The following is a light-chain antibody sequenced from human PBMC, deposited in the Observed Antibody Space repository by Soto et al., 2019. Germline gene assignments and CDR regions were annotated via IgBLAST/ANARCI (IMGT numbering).Light chain of an antibody. J-gene: IGKJ2*01. CDR3: QQFNSYPFMYT. Sequence: AIQLTQSPSSLSASVGDRVTITCRASQGISSALAWYQQKPGKAPKLLIYDASSLESGVTSRFSGSGSGTDFTFTISSLQPEDFATYYCQQFNSYPFMYTFGQGTKLEIK. CDR2: DAS. CDR1: QGISSA. V-gene: IGKV1-13*02.